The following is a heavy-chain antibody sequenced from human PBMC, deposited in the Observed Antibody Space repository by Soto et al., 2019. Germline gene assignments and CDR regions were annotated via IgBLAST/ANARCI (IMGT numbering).Heavy chain of an antibody. D-gene: IGHD3-10*01. Sequence: PSETLSLTCTVSGGSISSGGYYWSWIRQHPGKGLEWIGYIYYSGSTYYNPSLKSRVTISVDTSKNQFSLKLSSVTAADTAVYYCARELGGWLTYYFDYWGQGTLVTVSS. CDR3: ARELGGWLTYYFDY. CDR2: IYYSGST. J-gene: IGHJ4*02. V-gene: IGHV4-31*03. CDR1: GGSISSGGYY.